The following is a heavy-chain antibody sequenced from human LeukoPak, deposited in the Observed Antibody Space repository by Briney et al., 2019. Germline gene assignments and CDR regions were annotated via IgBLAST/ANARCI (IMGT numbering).Heavy chain of an antibody. D-gene: IGHD6-19*01. CDR2: IYYSGST. V-gene: IGHV4-59*08. CDR1: GGSISSYY. J-gene: IGHJ4*02. Sequence: SETLSLTCTVSGGSISSYYWSWIRQPPGKGLEGLGYIYYSGSTNYNPSLKSRVTISVNTSKNQFSLKLSSATAADTDVYYCARRSGASSEYYFDYWGQGTLVTVSS. CDR3: ARRSGASSEYYFDY.